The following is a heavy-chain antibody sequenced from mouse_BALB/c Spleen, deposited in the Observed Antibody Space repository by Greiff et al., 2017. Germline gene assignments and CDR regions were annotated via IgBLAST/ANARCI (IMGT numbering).Heavy chain of an antibody. CDR1: GFTFSSFG. CDR3: ARSMDGSSYDYFDY. J-gene: IGHJ2*01. CDR2: ISSGSSTI. V-gene: IGHV5-17*02. Sequence: VQLQQSGGGLVQPGGSRKLSCAASGFTFSSFGMHWVRQAPEKGLEWVAYISSGSSTIYYADTVKGRFTISRDNPKNTLFLQMTSLRSEDTAMYYCARSMDGSSYDYFDYWGQGTTLTVSS. D-gene: IGHD1-1*01.